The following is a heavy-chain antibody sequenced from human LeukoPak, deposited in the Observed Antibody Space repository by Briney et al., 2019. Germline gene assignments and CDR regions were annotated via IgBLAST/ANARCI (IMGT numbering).Heavy chain of an antibody. D-gene: IGHD4-17*01. J-gene: IGHJ4*02. Sequence: GGSLRLSCAASGFTFSSYAMTWVRQAPGKGLEWVSTISSSGRSTYYQDSVKGRFTISRDNSKNTLYLQMNNLRAEDTAVYYCAKGFSTTVTRPFFDHWGQGTLVTVSS. CDR3: AKGFSTTVTRPFFDH. CDR2: ISSSGRST. CDR1: GFTFSSYA. V-gene: IGHV3-23*01.